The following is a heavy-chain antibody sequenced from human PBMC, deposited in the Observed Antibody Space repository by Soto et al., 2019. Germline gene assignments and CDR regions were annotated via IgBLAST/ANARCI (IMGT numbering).Heavy chain of an antibody. CDR1: GYTFTSYR. V-gene: IGHV1-8*01. CDR3: ARRAETNGWNGFGADKYYFDF. CDR2: MNPNTGKS. D-gene: IGHD1-1*01. Sequence: ASVKVSCKPSGYTFTSYRIYWVRQATGRGLDWMGLMNPNTGKSGYAQKFQGRVTMTSDTSISTAHMELSSLRSEDTAVYYCARRAETNGWNGFGADKYYFDFWGQGTLVTVSS. J-gene: IGHJ4*02.